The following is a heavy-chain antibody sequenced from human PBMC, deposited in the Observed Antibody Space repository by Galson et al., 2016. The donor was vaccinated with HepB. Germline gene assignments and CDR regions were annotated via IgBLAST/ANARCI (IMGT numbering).Heavy chain of an antibody. V-gene: IGHV3-23*01. CDR3: AKAGYNSHERNNWFDS. CDR2: VSGSGGST. J-gene: IGHJ5*01. CDR1: GFTFTSYA. D-gene: IGHD1-20*01. Sequence: SLRLSCAASGFTFTSYAMSWVRRAPGKGLEWLSSVSGSGGSTCYADPVRGRFIISRDSSENTLYLQMNTLRGDDTALYYCAKAGYNSHERNNWFDSWGQGTLVTVSS.